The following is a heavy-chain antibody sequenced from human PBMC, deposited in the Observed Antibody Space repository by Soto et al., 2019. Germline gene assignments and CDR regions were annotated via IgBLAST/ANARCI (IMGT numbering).Heavy chain of an antibody. CDR2: IYYSGTT. CDR1: SASISSSSYT. CDR3: ARLHGYCISSSCHGHYAMDV. J-gene: IGHJ6*02. D-gene: IGHD2-2*01. Sequence: QLQLQESGPGLVKPSETLSLTCTVSSASISSSSYTWGWIRQPPGKGLEWIGSIYYSGTTYYNPSLNSRVTVSVDTSKTQFSLKVTSVTAADTAVYYCARLHGYCISSSCHGHYAMDVWGQGTTVTASS. V-gene: IGHV4-39*01.